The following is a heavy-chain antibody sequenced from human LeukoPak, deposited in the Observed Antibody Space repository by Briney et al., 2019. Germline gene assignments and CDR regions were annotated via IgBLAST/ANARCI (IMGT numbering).Heavy chain of an antibody. CDR3: ARSVAVVTATFGY. CDR2: INSDGSST. Sequence: GGSLRLSCAASGFTSNSYWMHWVRQAPGKGLVWVSRINSDGSSTSYADSVKGRFTISRDNAKNTLYLQMNSLRAEDTAVYYCARSVAVVTATFGYWGQGTLVTVSS. D-gene: IGHD2-15*01. CDR1: GFTSNSYW. J-gene: IGHJ4*02. V-gene: IGHV3-74*01.